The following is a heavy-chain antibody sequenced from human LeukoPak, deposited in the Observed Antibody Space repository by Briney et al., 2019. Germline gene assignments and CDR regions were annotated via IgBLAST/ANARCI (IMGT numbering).Heavy chain of an antibody. D-gene: IGHD4-17*01. CDR1: GYTFTGYY. CDR2: INPNSGGT. Sequence: ASVKVSCKASGYTFTGYYMHWVRQAPGQGLEWMGRINPNSGGTNYAQKFQGRVTMTRDTSISTAYMELSRLRSDDTAVYYCARVPVTTGLLFGRWGAFDIWGQGTMVTVSS. V-gene: IGHV1-2*06. CDR3: ARVPVTTGLLFGRWGAFDI. J-gene: IGHJ3*02.